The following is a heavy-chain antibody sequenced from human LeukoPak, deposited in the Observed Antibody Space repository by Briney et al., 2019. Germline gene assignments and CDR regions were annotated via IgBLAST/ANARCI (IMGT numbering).Heavy chain of an antibody. D-gene: IGHD3-10*01. J-gene: IGHJ5*02. CDR2: TYYRSKWYN. V-gene: IGHV6-1*01. Sequence: SQTLSLTCAISGDSVSSNSAAWNWIRQSPSRGLEWLGGTYYRSKWYNDYAVSVKSRITINPDTSKNQFSLQLNSVTPEDTAVYYCAREIWFGESPLNWFDPWGRGTLVTVSS. CDR3: AREIWFGESPLNWFDP. CDR1: GDSVSSNSAA.